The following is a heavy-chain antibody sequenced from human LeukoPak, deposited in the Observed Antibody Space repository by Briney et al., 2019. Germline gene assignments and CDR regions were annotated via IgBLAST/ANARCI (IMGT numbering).Heavy chain of an antibody. D-gene: IGHD3-10*01. CDR3: ARTIRGY. CDR1: GSTFSNYW. V-gene: IGHV3-7*03. CDR2: IKEDGSEK. Sequence: GGSLRLSCAASGSTFSNYWMSWVRQAPGKGLEWVANIKEDGSEKHYVDSVKGRFTISRDNAKNSLYLQMNSLRVEDTAVYYCARTIRGYWGQGTLVTVSS. J-gene: IGHJ4*02.